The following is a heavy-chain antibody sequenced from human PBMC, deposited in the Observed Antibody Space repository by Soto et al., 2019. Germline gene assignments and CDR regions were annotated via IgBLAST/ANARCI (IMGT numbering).Heavy chain of an antibody. V-gene: IGHV1-69*01. CDR1: GGTFSSYA. CDR3: ARSVSWGSYYYYCMDV. CDR2: IIPIFGTA. J-gene: IGHJ6*02. Sequence: QVQLVQSGAEVKKPGSSVKVSCKASGGTFSSYAISWVRQAPGQGLEWMGGIIPIFGTANYAQKFQGRVTITADESTSTAYMELSSLRSDDTAVYYCARSVSWGSYYYYCMDVWGQGTTVTVSS. D-gene: IGHD7-27*01.